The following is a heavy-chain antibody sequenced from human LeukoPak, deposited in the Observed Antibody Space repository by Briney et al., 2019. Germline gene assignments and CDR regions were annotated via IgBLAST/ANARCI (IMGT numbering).Heavy chain of an antibody. CDR3: ARPILQTEVHNWFDP. V-gene: IGHV1-69*13. J-gene: IGHJ5*02. CDR1: GGTFSSYA. CDR2: IIPIFGTA. D-gene: IGHD2-21*02. Sequence: SVKVSCKASGGTFSSYAISWVRQAPGQGLEWMGGIIPIFGTANYAQKFQGRVTITADESTSTAYMELSSLRSEDTAVYYCARPILQTEVHNWFDPWGQGTLVTVSS.